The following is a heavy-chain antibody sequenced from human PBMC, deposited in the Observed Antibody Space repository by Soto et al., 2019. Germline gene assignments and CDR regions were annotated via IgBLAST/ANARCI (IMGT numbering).Heavy chain of an antibody. V-gene: IGHV4-4*02. CDR2: IYRTGST. CDR1: GGSFTSNNW. Sequence: PSETLSLTRAVSGGSFTSNNWWAWVRQPPGQGLEWIGEIYRTGSTNYNPSLKSRVTISLDKSENQFSLKVTSLTAADTAVYYCASRDPGTSVDYWGQGTLVTVS. CDR3: ASRDPGTSVDY. J-gene: IGHJ4*02. D-gene: IGHD1-7*01.